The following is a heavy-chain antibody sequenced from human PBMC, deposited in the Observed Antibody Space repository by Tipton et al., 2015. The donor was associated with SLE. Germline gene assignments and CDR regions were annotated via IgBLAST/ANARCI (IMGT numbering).Heavy chain of an antibody. CDR3: ARLTLLGGADV. CDR2: IYTGGST. CDR1: GFTSSSYW. D-gene: IGHD2-15*01. J-gene: IGHJ6*04. V-gene: IGHV3-53*04. Sequence: SLRLSCADSGFTSSSYWMAWVRQAPGKGLEWVPVIYTGGSTFYADSVEGRFTISKHNSKNTVYLQMNSLRADDTAVYYCARLTLLGGADVWGKGTTVTVSS.